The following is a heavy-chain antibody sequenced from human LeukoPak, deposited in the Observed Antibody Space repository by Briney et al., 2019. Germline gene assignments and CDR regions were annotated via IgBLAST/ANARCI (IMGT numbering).Heavy chain of an antibody. CDR3: ARGRYSTSSGAFDP. V-gene: IGHV3-7*01. J-gene: IGHJ5*02. CDR1: GFTFSSYA. CDR2: IKQDGSET. D-gene: IGHD6-6*01. Sequence: GGSLRLSCAASGFTFSSYAMHWVRQAPGKGLELVANIKQDGSETYYVDSVKGRFTISRDNAKNSLDMQMNSLRVEDTAVYYCARGRYSTSSGAFDPWGQGTLVTVSS.